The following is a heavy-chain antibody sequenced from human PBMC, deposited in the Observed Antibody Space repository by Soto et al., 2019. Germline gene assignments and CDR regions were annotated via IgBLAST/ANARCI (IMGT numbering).Heavy chain of an antibody. CDR1: GFTFSDYY. Sequence: QVHLVESGGGLVKPGGSLSLSCTASGFTFSDYYMSWIRQAPWNGLEWISYISSTSSYTNYADSVKGRFTISRDNAENSLYLQMNSLRDEDSAVYYCVRDLGWSPLWEYWGQGTLVTVSS. V-gene: IGHV3-11*05. CDR2: ISSTSSYT. D-gene: IGHD1-26*01. CDR3: VRDLGWSPLWEY. J-gene: IGHJ4*02.